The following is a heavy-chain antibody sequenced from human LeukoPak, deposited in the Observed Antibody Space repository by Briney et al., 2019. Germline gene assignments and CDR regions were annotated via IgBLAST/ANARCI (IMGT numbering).Heavy chain of an antibody. V-gene: IGHV1-2*02. J-gene: IGHJ1*01. CDR1: GYTFVGYY. CDR2: IDPYTGNT. Sequence: GASVKVSCTASGYTFVGYYLHWVRQAPGQGLEWMAWIDPYTGNTHYAQKFQGRITVTRDTSLSTTYMELNWLTSDDTALYYCAREYSASEHWGQGTLVTVSS. D-gene: IGHD5-12*01. CDR3: AREYSASEH.